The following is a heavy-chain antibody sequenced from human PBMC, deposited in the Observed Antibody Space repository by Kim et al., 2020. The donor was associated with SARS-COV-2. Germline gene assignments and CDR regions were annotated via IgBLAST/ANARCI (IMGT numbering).Heavy chain of an antibody. CDR3: VKDHPTLHY. V-gene: IGHV3-64D*09. Sequence: GDRIHYEDSVKGRFIVSRDNSKNTLYLQMSSLRADDMAVYYCVKDHPTLHYWGQGTLVTVSS. CDR2: GDRI. J-gene: IGHJ4*02.